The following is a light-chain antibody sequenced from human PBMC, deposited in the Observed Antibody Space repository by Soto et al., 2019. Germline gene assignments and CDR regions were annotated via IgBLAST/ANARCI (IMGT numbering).Light chain of an antibody. Sequence: QSALTQPASLSGSPRQAIPISCTGTSSDVGGYNYISWYQQHPGKAPKLMIYDVSNRPSGVSNRFSGSKSGNTASLIISGLQAEDEADYYCSSFKVFGTGTKVTVL. CDR2: DVS. CDR3: SSFKV. CDR1: SSDVGGYNY. V-gene: IGLV2-14*03. J-gene: IGLJ1*01.